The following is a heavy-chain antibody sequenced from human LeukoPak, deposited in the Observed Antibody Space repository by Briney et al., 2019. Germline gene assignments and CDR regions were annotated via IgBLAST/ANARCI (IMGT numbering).Heavy chain of an antibody. CDR1: GFTFSTYG. V-gene: IGHV3-48*04. J-gene: IGHJ6*03. D-gene: IGHD5-18*01. CDR2: ISSSGSTI. Sequence: GGSLRLSCAASGFTFSTYGMNWVRQAPGKGLEWVSYISSSGSTIYYADSVKGRFTISRDNAKNSLYLQMNSLRAEDTAVYYCARDFGGYSYGYYMDVWGKGTTVTVSS. CDR3: ARDFGGYSYGYYMDV.